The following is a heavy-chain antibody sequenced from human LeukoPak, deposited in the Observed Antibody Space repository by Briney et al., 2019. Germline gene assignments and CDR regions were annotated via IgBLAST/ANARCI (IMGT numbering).Heavy chain of an antibody. CDR3: ARDGPGYCCGGICYGNYYGFDV. CDR2: INSGSSTI. D-gene: IGHD2-15*01. Sequence: PGGSLRLSCSSSGFTFSSFSMNWVRQAPGKGLEWVSYINSGSSTIYYAASVKGRFTISRDNAKNSLYLQLNSLRAEDTAVYYCARDGPGYCCGGICYGNYYGFDVWGQGTTVTVSS. J-gene: IGHJ6*02. V-gene: IGHV3-48*01. CDR1: GFTFSSFS.